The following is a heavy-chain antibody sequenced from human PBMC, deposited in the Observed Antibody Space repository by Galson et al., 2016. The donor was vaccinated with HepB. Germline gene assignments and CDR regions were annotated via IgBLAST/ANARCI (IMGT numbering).Heavy chain of an antibody. D-gene: IGHD3-10*01. CDR1: GYTFTSYY. CDR2: INNNGNT. CDR3: AGGHYGSGTYYKMDY. J-gene: IGHJ4*02. Sequence: SVKVSCKASGYTFTSYYITWVRQAPGQGLEWMGWINNNGNTNYAQKFQGRVTMVADTSTSTAYMELRSLTSADTAVYYCAGGHYGSGTYYKMDYWGQGTLVTVSS. V-gene: IGHV1-18*01.